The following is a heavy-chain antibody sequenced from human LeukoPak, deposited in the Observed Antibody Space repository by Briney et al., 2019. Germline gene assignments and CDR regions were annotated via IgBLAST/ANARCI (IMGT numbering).Heavy chain of an antibody. Sequence: GGSLRLSCAASGFTFSSYWMSWVRQAPGKGLEWVADIKPDGSEKAYVDFVKGRFTMSRDNAKNSLYLQMNSLRDEDTAVYYGVRATRVADYWGQGALVTVSS. V-gene: IGHV3-7*04. J-gene: IGHJ4*02. CDR1: GFTFSSYW. CDR3: VRATRVADY. CDR2: IKPDGSEK. D-gene: IGHD3-3*01.